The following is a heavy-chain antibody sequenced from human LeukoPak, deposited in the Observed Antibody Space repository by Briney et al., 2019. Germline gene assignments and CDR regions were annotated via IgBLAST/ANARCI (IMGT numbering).Heavy chain of an antibody. D-gene: IGHD5-18*01. CDR1: SDSISSYY. V-gene: IGHV4-59*08. Sequence: SETLSLTCTVSSDSISSYYWSWIRQPPGKGLEWIGYISYSGSTNYNPSLKSRVTISVDTSKNQYSLKLSSVTAADTAVYYCAGGVDRAKTGYWGQGTLVTVSS. CDR3: AGGVDRAKTGY. J-gene: IGHJ4*02. CDR2: ISYSGST.